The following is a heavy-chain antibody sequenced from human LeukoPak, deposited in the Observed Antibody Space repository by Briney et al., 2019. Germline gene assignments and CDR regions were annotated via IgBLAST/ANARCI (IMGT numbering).Heavy chain of an antibody. CDR3: XXXXXXWXXGXCEY. J-gene: IGHJ4*02. CDR2: LYHTRYT. V-gene: IGHV4-38-2*01. Sequence: YSITSGYYWTWIRQSPGKGLEWIGSLYHTRYTYXNPSLKSRVTMTVDTAMSQFSLKLRSVTAADTAVYYLXXXXXXWXXGXCEYWGXGXLVTVSS. CDR1: YSITSGYY.